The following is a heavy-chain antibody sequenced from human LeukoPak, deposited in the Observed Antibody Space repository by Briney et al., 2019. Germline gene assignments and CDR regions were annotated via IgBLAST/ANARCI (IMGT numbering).Heavy chain of an antibody. J-gene: IGHJ5*02. Sequence: ASVKASCKASGYTFTSYGISWVRQAPGQGLEWMGWISAYNGNTNYAQKLQGRVTMTTDTSTSTAYMELRSLRSDDTAVYYCARLVVVPAAQNWFDPWGQGTLVTVSS. CDR3: ARLVVVPAAQNWFDP. V-gene: IGHV1-18*01. CDR2: ISAYNGNT. D-gene: IGHD2-2*01. CDR1: GYTFTSYG.